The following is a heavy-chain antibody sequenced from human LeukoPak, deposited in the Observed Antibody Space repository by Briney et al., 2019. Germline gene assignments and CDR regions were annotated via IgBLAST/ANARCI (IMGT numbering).Heavy chain of an antibody. CDR2: ISGSGGST. CDR1: GFTFSSYA. D-gene: IGHD4-4*01. J-gene: IGHJ4*02. CDR3: AKQDDYSNYGWYYFDY. Sequence: GGSLRLSCAAFGFTFSSYAMSWVRQAPGKGLGWVSAISGSGGSTYYADSVKGRFTISRDNSKNTLYLQMNSLRAEDTAVYYCAKQDDYSNYGWYYFDYWGQGTLVTVSS. V-gene: IGHV3-23*01.